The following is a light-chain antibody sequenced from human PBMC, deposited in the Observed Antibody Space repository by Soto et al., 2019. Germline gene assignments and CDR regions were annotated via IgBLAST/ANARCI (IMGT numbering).Light chain of an antibody. CDR2: GAS. J-gene: IGKJ1*01. V-gene: IGKV3-20*01. Sequence: EIVLTQSPDTLSLSPGERATLSCRASQSISSSDLAWYQQKPGQAPRLLIYGASSRATGIPDRFSGSGSGTDFTLTISRLEPEDFAVYYCQQYGSSPWTFGQGTKVEIK. CDR1: QSISSSD. CDR3: QQYGSSPWT.